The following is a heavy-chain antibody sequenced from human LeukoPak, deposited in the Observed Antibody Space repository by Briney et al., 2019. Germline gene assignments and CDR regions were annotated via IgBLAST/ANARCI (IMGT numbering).Heavy chain of an antibody. CDR2: MNPNRGNT. CDR3: ARVIRDIVVVPAAMKD. V-gene: IGHV1-8*01. D-gene: IGHD2-2*01. CDR1: GYTFTSYD. J-gene: IGHJ4*02. Sequence: ASVKASCKASGYTFTSYDINWVRQATGQGLEWMGWMNPNRGNTGYAQKFQGRVTMTRNTSISTAYMELSSLRSEDTAVYYCARVIRDIVVVPAAMKDWGQGNLVTVSS.